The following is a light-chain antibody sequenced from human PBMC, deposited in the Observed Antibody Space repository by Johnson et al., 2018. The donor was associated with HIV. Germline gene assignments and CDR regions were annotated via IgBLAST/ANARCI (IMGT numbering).Light chain of an antibody. CDR1: SSNTGRNY. CDR3: GTWDSSLSVGV. J-gene: IGLJ1*01. CDR2: DNN. V-gene: IGLV1-51*01. Sequence: QSVLTQPPSVSAAPGQKVTISCSGSSSNTGRNYVSWYQQLPGTAPKLLIYDNNKRPSGIPDRFSGSQSGPSATLGSTGLQTGDEADYYCGTWDSSLSVGVFGTGTKVTVL.